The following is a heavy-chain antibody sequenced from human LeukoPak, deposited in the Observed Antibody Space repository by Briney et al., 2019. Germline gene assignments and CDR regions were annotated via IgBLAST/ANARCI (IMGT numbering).Heavy chain of an antibody. Sequence: ASVKVSCKASGYTFTSFDINWVRQATGQGLEWMGWMNPNSGNTGYAQKFQGRVTMTRNTSISTAYMELSSLRSEDTAVYYCARGSLDYHDSSGYYVADFDYWGQGTLVTVSS. J-gene: IGHJ4*02. V-gene: IGHV1-8*01. D-gene: IGHD3-22*01. CDR3: ARGSLDYHDSSGYYVADFDY. CDR2: MNPNSGNT. CDR1: GYTFTSFD.